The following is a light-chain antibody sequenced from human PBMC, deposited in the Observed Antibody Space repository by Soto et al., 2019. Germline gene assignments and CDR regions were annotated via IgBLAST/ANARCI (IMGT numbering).Light chain of an antibody. CDR1: QSVSSSY. CDR3: QQYGSSPFT. V-gene: IGKV3-20*01. Sequence: EIVLTQSPGTLSLSPGEMATLSCRASQSVSSSYLAWYQQKPGQAPRLLIYGASSRATGIPDRFSGSGSGTDFTLTISRLEPEDFAVYYCQQYGSSPFTFGPGTKVDIK. CDR2: GAS. J-gene: IGKJ3*01.